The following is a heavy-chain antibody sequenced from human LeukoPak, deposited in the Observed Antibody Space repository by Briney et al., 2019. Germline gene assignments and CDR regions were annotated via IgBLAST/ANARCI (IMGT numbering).Heavy chain of an antibody. CDR2: ISNDGGGT. CDR1: GFIFNNYG. Sequence: GGSLRLSCAASGFIFNNYGLVWVRQAPGKGLEWVSAISNDGGGTTYADFVKGRFSVSRDNSKNTLFLQMNSLRAEDTALYYCAKGSSGYLFDLWGQGTLVTVSS. J-gene: IGHJ4*02. D-gene: IGHD3-22*01. CDR3: AKGSSGYLFDL. V-gene: IGHV3-23*01.